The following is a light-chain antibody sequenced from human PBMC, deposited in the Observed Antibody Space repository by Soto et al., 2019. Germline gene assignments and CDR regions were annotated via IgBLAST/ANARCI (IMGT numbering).Light chain of an antibody. J-gene: IGKJ1*01. Sequence: DIPMTQSPSTLSASVGDRVTITCRAGQSISSWLAWYQQKPGKAPKLLIYQASSLESGVPLRFSGSGSGTEFTLTISSLQPDDVATYFCQQYNSYWTFGQGTKVEIK. CDR2: QAS. CDR1: QSISSW. V-gene: IGKV1-5*03. CDR3: QQYNSYWT.